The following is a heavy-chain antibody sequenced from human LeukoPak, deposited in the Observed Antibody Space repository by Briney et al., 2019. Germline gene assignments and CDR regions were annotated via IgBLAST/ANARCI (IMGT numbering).Heavy chain of an antibody. CDR1: QFNFNKFG. V-gene: IGHV3-23*01. CDR3: ARARGAYYFDY. Sequence: QPGGSLRLSCATSQFNFNKFGMTWVRQAPGKGLEWVSSISGNGGSTQYADSVQGRFAISRDNSKNTLYLQMNSLRAEDTAVYYCARARGAYYFDYWGQGTLVIVSS. D-gene: IGHD3-10*01. CDR2: ISGNGGST. J-gene: IGHJ4*02.